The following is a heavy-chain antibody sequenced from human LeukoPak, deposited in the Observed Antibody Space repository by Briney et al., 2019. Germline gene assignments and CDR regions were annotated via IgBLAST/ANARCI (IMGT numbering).Heavy chain of an antibody. CDR2: IYHSGST. V-gene: IGHV4-30-2*01. J-gene: IGHJ4*02. Sequence: SQTLSLTCAVSGGSISSGGYSWSWIRQPPGKGLEWIGYIYHSGSTYYNPSLKSRVTISVDRSKNQFSLKLSSVTAADTAVYYCARGFHCSSTSCSPWCDYWGQGTLVTVSS. D-gene: IGHD2-2*01. CDR1: GGSISSGGYS. CDR3: ARGFHCSSTSCSPWCDY.